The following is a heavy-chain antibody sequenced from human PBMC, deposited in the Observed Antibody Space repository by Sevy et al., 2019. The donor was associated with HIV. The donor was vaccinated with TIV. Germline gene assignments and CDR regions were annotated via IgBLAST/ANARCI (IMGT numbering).Heavy chain of an antibody. V-gene: IGHV3-23*01. CDR3: AKDQGSYYYGSGSYYNPIDY. CDR1: GFTFSSYA. D-gene: IGHD3-10*01. Sequence: GGSLRLSCAASGFTFSSYAMSWVRQAPGKGLEWVSAISGSGGSTYYADSVKARFTISRDNSKNTLYLQMNSLRAEDTAVYYCAKDQGSYYYGSGSYYNPIDYWGQGTLVTVSS. J-gene: IGHJ4*02. CDR2: ISGSGGST.